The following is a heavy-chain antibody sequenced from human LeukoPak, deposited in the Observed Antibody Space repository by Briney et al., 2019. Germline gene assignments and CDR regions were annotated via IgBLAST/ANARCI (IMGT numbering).Heavy chain of an antibody. CDR2: IYSGDRT. J-gene: IGHJ4*02. Sequence: PGGSLRLSCVASGLSVRGSYMSWVRQAPGKGLEWVSVIYSGDRTYYADSGKGRFTISRDNSKNTLYLQMNNLGADDTAMYYCTRDLTGTTWSENDYWGQGTLVTISS. CDR1: GLSVRGSY. D-gene: IGHD6-13*01. V-gene: IGHV3-53*01. CDR3: TRDLTGTTWSENDY.